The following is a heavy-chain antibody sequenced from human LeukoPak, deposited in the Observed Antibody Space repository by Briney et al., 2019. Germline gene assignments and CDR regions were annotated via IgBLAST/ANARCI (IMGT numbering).Heavy chain of an antibody. J-gene: IGHJ6*04. CDR2: IKQDGSEK. V-gene: IGHV3-7*03. Sequence: PGGALRLSSAASGFTFCKYWMSWVRQAPGKGLEWVANIKQDGSEKYYVDSVKGRFTIFRDDAKNSLYLQMNSLRAEDTAVYYCARKAYGMDVWGKGTTVTVSS. CDR1: GFTFCKYW. CDR3: ARKAYGMDV.